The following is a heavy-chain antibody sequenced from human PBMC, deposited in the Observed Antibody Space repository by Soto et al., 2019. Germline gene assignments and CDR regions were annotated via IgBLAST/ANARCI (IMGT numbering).Heavy chain of an antibody. J-gene: IGHJ6*03. Sequence: GGSLRLSCAASGFTFSSYSMNWVRQAPGKGLEWVSYISSSSSTIYYADSVKGRFTISRDNAKNSLYLQMNSLRAEDTAVYYCARDKFGELSESYYYYYYMDVWGKGTTVTVSS. V-gene: IGHV3-48*01. CDR2: ISSSSSTI. CDR1: GFTFSSYS. D-gene: IGHD3-10*01. CDR3: ARDKFGELSESYYYYYYMDV.